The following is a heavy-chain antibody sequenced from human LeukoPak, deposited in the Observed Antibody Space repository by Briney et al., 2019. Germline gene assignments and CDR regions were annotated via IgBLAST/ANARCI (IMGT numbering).Heavy chain of an antibody. CDR1: GFTFSSYA. CDR3: ARSLPYGTTWYGRSDF. J-gene: IGHJ4*02. D-gene: IGHD6-13*01. CDR2: IRQDGDTK. V-gene: IGHV3-7*03. Sequence: GGSLRLSCAASGFTFSSYAMNWVRQAPGKGLEWVANIRQDGDTKYYVDSVRGRFTISRDNAMNSLYLQMNSLRAEDTAIYYCARSLPYGTTWYGRSDFWGQGTLVTVSS.